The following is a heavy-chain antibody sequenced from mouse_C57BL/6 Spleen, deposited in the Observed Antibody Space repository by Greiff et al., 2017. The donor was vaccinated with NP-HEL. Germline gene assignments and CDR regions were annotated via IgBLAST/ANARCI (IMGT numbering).Heavy chain of an antibody. Sequence: VQLQQSGAELVRPGASVTLSCKASGYTFTDYEMHWVKQTPVHGLEWIGAIDPETGGTAYNQKFKGKAILTADKSSSTAYMELRSLTSEDSAVYYCTGMVTTTVYFDYWGQGTTLTVSS. CDR2: IDPETGGT. V-gene: IGHV1-15*01. CDR3: TGMVTTTVYFDY. CDR1: GYTFTDYE. D-gene: IGHD2-2*01. J-gene: IGHJ2*01.